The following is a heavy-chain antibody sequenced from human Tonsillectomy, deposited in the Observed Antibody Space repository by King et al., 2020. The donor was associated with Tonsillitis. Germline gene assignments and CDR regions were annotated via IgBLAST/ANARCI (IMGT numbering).Heavy chain of an antibody. J-gene: IGHJ4*02. CDR3: ARGLEGSVPVDY. V-gene: IGHV4-34*01. CDR2: INHSGST. Sequence: VQLPQWGAGLLKPSETLSLTCAVFGGSLSGYYWTWIRQPPGKGLEWIGEINHSGSTNYNPSLKSRVTISVDTSKNQFSLKLNSVTAADTAAYYCARGLEGSVPVDYWGQGTLVTVSS. D-gene: IGHD6-6*01. CDR1: GGSLSGYY.